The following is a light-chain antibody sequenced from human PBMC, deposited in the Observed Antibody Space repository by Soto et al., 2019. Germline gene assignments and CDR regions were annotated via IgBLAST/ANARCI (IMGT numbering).Light chain of an antibody. Sequence: QSVLTQPASVSGSPGQPITISCTGTSSDTAGYNYVSWYQQHPGKAPKLMIYEVSNRPSGVSNRFSGSKSGNTASLTISGLQAEDEAGYYCSSYTSSSTHYVFGTGTKVTVL. V-gene: IGLV2-14*01. CDR2: EVS. CDR1: SSDTAGYNY. J-gene: IGLJ1*01. CDR3: SSYTSSSTHYV.